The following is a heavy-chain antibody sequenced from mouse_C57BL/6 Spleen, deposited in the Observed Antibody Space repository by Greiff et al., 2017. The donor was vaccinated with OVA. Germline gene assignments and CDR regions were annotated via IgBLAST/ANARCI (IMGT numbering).Heavy chain of an antibody. V-gene: IGHV1-26*01. CDR3: ARDPDYDGYFDV. CDR2: INPNNGGT. J-gene: IGHJ1*03. CDR1: GYTFTDYY. Sequence: VQLQQSGPELVKPGASVKISCKASGYTFTDYYMNWVKQSHGKSLEWIGDINPNNGGTSYNQKFKGKATLTVDKSSSTAYMELRSLTSEDSAVYYCARDPDYDGYFDVWGTGTTVTVSS. D-gene: IGHD2-4*01.